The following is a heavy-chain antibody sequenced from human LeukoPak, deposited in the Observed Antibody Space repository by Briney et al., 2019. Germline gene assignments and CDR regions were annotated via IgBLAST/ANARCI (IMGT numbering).Heavy chain of an antibody. J-gene: IGHJ4*02. D-gene: IGHD5-18*01. CDR2: IYYSGST. CDR3: ARGRRVQLWFLDY. V-gene: IGHV4-39*07. Sequence: SETLSLTCTVSGGSISSSSYYWGWIRQPPGKGLEWIGSIYYSGSTYYNPSLKSRVTISVDTSKNQFSLKLSSVTAADTAVYYCARGRRVQLWFLDYWGQGTLVTVSS. CDR1: GGSISSSSYY.